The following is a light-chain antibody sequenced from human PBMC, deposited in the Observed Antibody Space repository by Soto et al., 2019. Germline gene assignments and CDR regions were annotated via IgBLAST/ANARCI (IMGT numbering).Light chain of an antibody. CDR2: AAS. V-gene: IGKV1-39*01. Sequence: DIQMTQSPSSLSASVGVRVTITCRASQSISSYLNWYQQKPGKAPKLLIYAASSLQSGVPSRFSGSGSGTDFTLTISSLRPEDFATYYCQQSYSTPRTFGQGTKLEIK. CDR3: QQSYSTPRT. CDR1: QSISSY. J-gene: IGKJ2*01.